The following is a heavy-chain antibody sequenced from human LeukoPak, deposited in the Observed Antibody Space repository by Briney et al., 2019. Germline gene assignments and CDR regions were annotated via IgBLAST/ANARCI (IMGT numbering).Heavy chain of an antibody. D-gene: IGHD6-19*01. CDR2: ISSSSSYI. CDR1: GFTFSSYS. J-gene: IGHJ6*02. CDR3: AAQAGTGPYYYYGLDV. Sequence: GGSLRLSCAASGFTFSSYSMNWVRQAPGKGLEWVSSISSSSSYIYYADSVKGRFTISRDNANNSLYLQMNSLRAEDTAVYYCAAQAGTGPYYYYGLDVWGQGTTVTVSS. V-gene: IGHV3-21*01.